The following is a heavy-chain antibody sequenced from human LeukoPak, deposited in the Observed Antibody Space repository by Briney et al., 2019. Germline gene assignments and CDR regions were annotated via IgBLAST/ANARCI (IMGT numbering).Heavy chain of an antibody. Sequence: GGSLRLSCAASGFTFSSYAMSWVRQAPGKGLEWVSAISGSGGSTYCADSVKGRFTISRDNSKNTLYLQMNSLRAEDTAVYYCAKRCEKSGSCYSRSDPWGQGTLVTVSS. CDR3: AKRCEKSGSCYSRSDP. CDR1: GFTFSSYA. CDR2: ISGSGGST. J-gene: IGHJ5*02. V-gene: IGHV3-23*01. D-gene: IGHD2-15*01.